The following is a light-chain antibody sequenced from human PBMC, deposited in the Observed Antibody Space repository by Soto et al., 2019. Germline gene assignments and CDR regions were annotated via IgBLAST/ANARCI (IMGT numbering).Light chain of an antibody. J-gene: IGKJ2*01. CDR2: GTS. V-gene: IGKV3-15*01. CDR1: QSVGRN. CDR3: QQYNNWPYT. Sequence: EIVMTQSPVALSVSPGERAALSCRASQSVGRNFAWYQQRPGQAPRVLIYGTSTRATGVPARFSGSGSGTDFTRTISSLQSEDFAVYCCQQYNNWPYTFGQGTRLEIK.